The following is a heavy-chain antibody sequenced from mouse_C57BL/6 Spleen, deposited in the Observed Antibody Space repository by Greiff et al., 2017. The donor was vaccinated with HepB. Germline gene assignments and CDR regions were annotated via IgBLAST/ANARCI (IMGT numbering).Heavy chain of an antibody. J-gene: IGHJ3*01. CDR1: GYTFTSYW. CDR3: ARKGTFYYGNYDFAY. D-gene: IGHD2-1*01. CDR2: IDPSDSYT. V-gene: IGHV1-50*01. Sequence: QVHVKQPGAELVKPGASVKLSCKASGYTFTSYWMQWVKQRPGQGLEWIGEIDPSDSYTNYNQKFKGKATLTVDTSSSTAYMQLSSLTSEDSAVYYCARKGTFYYGNYDFAYWGQGTLVTVSA.